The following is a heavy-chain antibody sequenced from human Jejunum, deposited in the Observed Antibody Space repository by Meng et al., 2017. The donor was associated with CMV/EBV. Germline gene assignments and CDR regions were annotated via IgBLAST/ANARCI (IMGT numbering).Heavy chain of an antibody. D-gene: IGHD4-11*01. V-gene: IGHV3-23*01. CDR2: VSGSGGTT. CDR1: GFTFSNYA. Sequence: AASGFTFSNYALSWVRQAPGKGLEWVSTVSGSGGTTYYADSVKGRFTVSRDNSKNTVYLQMNSLRAEDTAVYYCAKQGYSNDLDYWGQGTLVTVSS. CDR3: AKQGYSNDLDY. J-gene: IGHJ4*02.